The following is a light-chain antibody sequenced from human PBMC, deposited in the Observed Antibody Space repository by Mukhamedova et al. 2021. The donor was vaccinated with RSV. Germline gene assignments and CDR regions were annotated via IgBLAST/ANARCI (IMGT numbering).Light chain of an antibody. CDR1: LGDKY. CDR3: QAWDSSPGVV. CDR2: EDS. V-gene: IGLV3-1*01. J-gene: IGLJ2*01. Sequence: LGDKYTCWYQQKPGQSPVLVIYEDSKRPSGIPERFSGSTSGNTATLNISGTQTMDEADYFCQAWDSSPGVVFGGGTRLTVL.